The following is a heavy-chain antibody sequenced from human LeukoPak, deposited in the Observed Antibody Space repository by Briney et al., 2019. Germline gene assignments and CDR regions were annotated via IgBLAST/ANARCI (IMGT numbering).Heavy chain of an antibody. CDR1: GGSIRSSRYY. D-gene: IGHD6-6*01. CDR2: IYYSGTT. Sequence: PSDTLSLTCAVSGGSIRSSRYYWGWIRQPPWKGLEWIGSIYYSGTTYYNPSLKSRVTISVDTSKNQFSLNLNSVTAADTAVYYCATQVGAARTYFDYWGQGTLVTVSS. J-gene: IGHJ4*02. CDR3: ATQVGAARTYFDY. V-gene: IGHV4-39*01.